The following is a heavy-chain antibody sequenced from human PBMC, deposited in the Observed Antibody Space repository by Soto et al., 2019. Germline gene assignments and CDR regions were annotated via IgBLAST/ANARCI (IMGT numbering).Heavy chain of an antibody. J-gene: IGHJ4*02. Sequence: PGGSLRLSCAASGFNFSGYAMHWVRQAPGKGLEWVALISYAGSNKYYTDSVKGRFTISRDNSKNTLYLQMNFLRAEDTAVYYCSRDSIYDSSGYYYGYYFDYWGQGALVTVS. D-gene: IGHD3-22*01. CDR1: GFNFSGYA. CDR2: ISYAGSNK. CDR3: SRDSIYDSSGYYYGYYFDY. V-gene: IGHV3-30-3*01.